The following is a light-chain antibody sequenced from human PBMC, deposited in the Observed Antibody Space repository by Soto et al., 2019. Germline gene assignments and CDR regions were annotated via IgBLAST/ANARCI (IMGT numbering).Light chain of an antibody. J-gene: IGKJ5*01. V-gene: IGKV1-39*01. Sequence: DIQMTQSPSSLSASVGDRVTMTCRASETISTILNWYQHKPGKAPKRLIYAASRLQSGVPARFSGSGSGTDFTLTINGLQPEDFASYYCQQSYSTSPITFGQGTRLEIK. CDR2: AAS. CDR1: ETISTI. CDR3: QQSYSTSPIT.